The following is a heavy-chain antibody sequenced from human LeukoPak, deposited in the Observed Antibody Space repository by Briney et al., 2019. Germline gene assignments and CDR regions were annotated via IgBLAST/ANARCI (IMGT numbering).Heavy chain of an antibody. CDR1: GFTLNNAW. CDR3: TTDRYYDNSELQFQH. J-gene: IGHJ1*01. CDR2: IKRETDGGTI. D-gene: IGHD3-22*01. V-gene: IGHV3-15*01. Sequence: PGGSLRLSCAASGFTLNNAWMSWVRQAPGKGLEWLRRIKRETDGGTIDYAAPVKGRFTISRDDSRNTLYLQMNSLKIEDTAVYYCTTDRYYDNSELQFQHWGQGTLVTVSS.